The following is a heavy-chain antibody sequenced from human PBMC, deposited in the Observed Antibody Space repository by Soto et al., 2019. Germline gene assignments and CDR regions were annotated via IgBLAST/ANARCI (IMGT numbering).Heavy chain of an antibody. CDR2: TSSDGGTK. Sequence: QVQLMESGGGVVQPGGSVRLSYETSGFTFTGYSMHWFRQAPGKGLEWVAVTSSDGGTKFYADSVKGRFTDSRDNSRKTLFLEMNSLRPEDKGIYYCAREVVLTKLYFDNWGQGILVTVSA. CDR1: GFTFTGYS. V-gene: IGHV3-30-3*01. J-gene: IGHJ4*02. D-gene: IGHD2-21*01. CDR3: AREVVLTKLYFDN.